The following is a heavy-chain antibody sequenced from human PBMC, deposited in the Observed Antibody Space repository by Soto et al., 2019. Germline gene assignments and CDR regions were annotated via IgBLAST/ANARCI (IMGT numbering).Heavy chain of an antibody. J-gene: IGHJ6*02. CDR2: IYPGDSDT. V-gene: IGHV5-51*01. CDR1: GYSFTSYW. CDR3: ARMYYYDSSGYPYYYGMDV. Sequence: PGESLKISCKGSGYSFTSYWIGWVRQMPGKGLEWMGIIYPGDSDTRYSPSFQGQVTISADKSISTAYLQWSSLKASDTAMYYCARMYYYDSSGYPYYYGMDVWGQGTTVTVSS. D-gene: IGHD3-22*01.